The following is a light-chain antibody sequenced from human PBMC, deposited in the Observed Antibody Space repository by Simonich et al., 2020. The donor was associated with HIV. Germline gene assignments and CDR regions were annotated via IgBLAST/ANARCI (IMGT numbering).Light chain of an antibody. CDR2: WAS. V-gene: IGKV4-1*01. Sequence: DIVMTQSPDSLAVSLGERATINCNSSQSVLYSSNNKNYLSWYQQKPGQPPKLLIYWASTRESGVPDRFSGSGSETDFTLTISSLQAEDVAVYYCQQYFRTPLAFGQGTKLEIK. J-gene: IGKJ2*01. CDR3: QQYFRTPLA. CDR1: QSVLYSSNNKNY.